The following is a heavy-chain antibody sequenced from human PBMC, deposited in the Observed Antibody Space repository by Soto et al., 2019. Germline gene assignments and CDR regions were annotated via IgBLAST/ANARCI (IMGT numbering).Heavy chain of an antibody. J-gene: IGHJ6*02. CDR3: ARDAGDGYNFHYYYGMDV. CDR1: GGTFSSYA. D-gene: IGHD5-12*01. Sequence: SVKVSCKASGGTFSSYAISWVRQAPGQGLEWMGGIIPIFGTANYAQKFQGRVTITADESTSTAYMELSSLRSEDTAVYYCARDAGDGYNFHYYYGMDVWGQGTTVTVSS. CDR2: IIPIFGTA. V-gene: IGHV1-69*13.